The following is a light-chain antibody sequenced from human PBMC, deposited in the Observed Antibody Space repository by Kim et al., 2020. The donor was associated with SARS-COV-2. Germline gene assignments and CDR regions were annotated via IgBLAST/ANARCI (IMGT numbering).Light chain of an antibody. V-gene: IGKV1-9*01. J-gene: IGKJ4*01. CDR3: VQHISYPLT. CDR1: QRVTTN. Sequence: ASVGDTVTLSFRASQRVTTNLSWYQHRPGEDPKLLIYAASTARSGVPSTFTGSGSVTDFSLSLTRLHTVDFVHYYCVQHISYPLTFGGETTVDSK. CDR2: AAS.